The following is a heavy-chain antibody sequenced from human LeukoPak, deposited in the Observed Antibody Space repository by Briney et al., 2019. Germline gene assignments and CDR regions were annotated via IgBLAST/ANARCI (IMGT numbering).Heavy chain of an antibody. CDR1: GGSISSYY. CDR3: ARQKKCSGGSCYIFDY. Sequence: SETLSLTCTVSGGSISSYYWSWIRQPPGKGLEWIGYIYYSGSTNYNPSLKSRVTISVDTSKNQFSLKLSSVTAADTAVYYCARQKKCSGGSCYIFDYWGQGTLVTVSS. V-gene: IGHV4-59*08. D-gene: IGHD2-15*01. J-gene: IGHJ4*02. CDR2: IYYSGST.